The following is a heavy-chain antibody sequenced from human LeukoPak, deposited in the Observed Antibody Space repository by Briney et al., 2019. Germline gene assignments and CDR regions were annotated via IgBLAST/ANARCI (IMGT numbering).Heavy chain of an antibody. CDR1: GGSISSSNW. Sequence: PSGTLSLTCAVPGGSISSSNWWSWVRQPPGKGLEWIGEIYHSGSTNYNPSLKSRVTISVDTSKNQFSLKVTSVTAADTAMYYCARDRVSWHYFDYWGQGTLLTVSS. J-gene: IGHJ4*02. D-gene: IGHD5/OR15-5a*01. CDR3: ARDRVSWHYFDY. CDR2: IYHSGST. V-gene: IGHV4-4*02.